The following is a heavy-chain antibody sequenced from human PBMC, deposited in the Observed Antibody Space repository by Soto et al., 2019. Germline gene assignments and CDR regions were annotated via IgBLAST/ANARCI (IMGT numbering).Heavy chain of an antibody. CDR1: GVSVTNGDYY. V-gene: IGHV4-30-4*01. J-gene: IGHJ5*02. CDR2: IYYSETT. CDR3: ARQRRGGYWFDP. Sequence: SETLSLTCAVSGVSVTNGDYYWSWMRQSPGKGLEWIGNIYYSETTRYNPSLNSRLNISIDTSRNQFSLQLTSVTAADTAIYYCARQRRGGYWFDPWGQGTLVTVSS.